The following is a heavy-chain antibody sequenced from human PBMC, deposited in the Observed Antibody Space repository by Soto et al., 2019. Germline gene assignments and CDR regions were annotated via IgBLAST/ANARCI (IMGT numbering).Heavy chain of an antibody. CDR1: GYTFTGYY. J-gene: IGHJ6*02. V-gene: IGHV1-2*04. D-gene: IGHD3-10*01. CDR3: ARASFGSGNYRDYYYYGMDV. Sequence: ASVKVSCKASGYTFTGYYMHWVRQAPGQGLEWMGWINPNSGGTNYAQKFQGWVTMTRDTSIGTAYMELSRLRSDDTAVYYCARASFGSGNYRDYYYYGMDVWGQGTTVTVSS. CDR2: INPNSGGT.